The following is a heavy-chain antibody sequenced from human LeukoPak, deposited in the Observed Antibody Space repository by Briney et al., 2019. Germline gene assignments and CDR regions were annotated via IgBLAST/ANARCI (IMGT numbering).Heavy chain of an antibody. CDR1: GYSFTSYW. Sequence: GESLKISCKGSGYSFTSYWIGWVRQMPGKGLEWMGIIYPGDSGTRYSPSVQGQFTISADKSMSTAYLQWSSLKAPDTAMYYCARHAVTTASAPVDYWGQGTLVTVSS. J-gene: IGHJ4*02. CDR3: ARHAVTTASAPVDY. V-gene: IGHV5-51*01. D-gene: IGHD4-17*01. CDR2: IYPGDSGT.